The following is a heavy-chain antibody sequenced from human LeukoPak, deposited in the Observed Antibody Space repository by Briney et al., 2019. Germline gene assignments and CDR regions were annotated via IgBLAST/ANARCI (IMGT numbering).Heavy chain of an antibody. CDR1: GFTFTSYV. J-gene: IGHJ4*02. CDR2: ISYDGSNE. CDR3: ARDYGGSSPFDY. D-gene: IGHD4-23*01. V-gene: IGHV3-30*04. Sequence: GGSLRLSCAASGFTFTSYVMHWVRQAPGKGLEWVAIISYDGSNEYYADSVKGRFTISRDNAKNSLYLQMNSLRAEDTAVYYCARDYGGSSPFDYWGQGTLVTVSS.